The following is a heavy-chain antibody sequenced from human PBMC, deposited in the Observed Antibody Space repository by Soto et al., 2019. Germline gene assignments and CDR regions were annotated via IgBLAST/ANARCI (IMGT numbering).Heavy chain of an antibody. Sequence: QIHLVQSGPEVRKPGASVKLSCKTSGYTFITYGLTWVRQAPGEGLEWMGWINPYSGNTAFAEKFQDRITVTTNTSTDTDYMESEDLDSDDTAVYYCAKNAGTGDYASHLEYWGQGTLVAVST. CDR1: GYTFITYG. CDR2: INPYSGNT. D-gene: IGHD4-17*01. V-gene: IGHV1-18*01. J-gene: IGHJ4*02. CDR3: AKNAGTGDYASHLEY.